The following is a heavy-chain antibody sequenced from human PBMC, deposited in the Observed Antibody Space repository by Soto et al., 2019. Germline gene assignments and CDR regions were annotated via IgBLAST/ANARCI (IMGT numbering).Heavy chain of an antibody. CDR2: IYHSGST. J-gene: IGHJ4*02. CDR1: GGSISSSSYF. CDR3: ARLGIGWEFPFDY. D-gene: IGHD1-26*01. V-gene: IGHV4-39*07. Sequence: SQTLSLTCTVSGGSISSSSYFWVRIRQPPGKGLEWIGYIYHSGSTYYNPSLKSRVTISADTSANQFSLKVSSVTAADTAVYYCARLGIGWEFPFDYWGQGTLVTVSS.